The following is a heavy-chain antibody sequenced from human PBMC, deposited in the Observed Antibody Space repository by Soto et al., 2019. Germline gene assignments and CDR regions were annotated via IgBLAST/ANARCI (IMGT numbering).Heavy chain of an antibody. Sequence: PSETLSLTCAVYGGSISSNKWWSWVRQPPGQGLEWIGEIYHSGSTNYNPSLKIRVTISLDKSKNQFSLKLTSVTAADSAVYYCARDDHIDVVPPSLGAMDVCGQGTTVTVFS. D-gene: IGHD2-2*01. CDR3: ARDDHIDVVPPSLGAMDV. CDR2: IYHSGST. V-gene: IGHV4-4*02. CDR1: GGSISSNKW. J-gene: IGHJ6*02.